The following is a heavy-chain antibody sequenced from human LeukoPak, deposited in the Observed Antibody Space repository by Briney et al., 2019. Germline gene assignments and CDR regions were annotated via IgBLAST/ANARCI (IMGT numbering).Heavy chain of an antibody. CDR3: ATDQKGYCSGGSCYQSYYYYYGMDV. V-gene: IGHV1-69*13. CDR1: GGTFRSNA. D-gene: IGHD2-15*01. J-gene: IGHJ6*02. CDR2: ITPIFGTA. Sequence: ASVKVSCKASGGTFRSNAISWVRQAPGQGLEWMGGITPIFGTANYAQKFQGRVTITAVESMSTAYMELSSLRSEDTAVYYCATDQKGYCSGGSCYQSYYYYYGMDVWGQGTTVTVSS.